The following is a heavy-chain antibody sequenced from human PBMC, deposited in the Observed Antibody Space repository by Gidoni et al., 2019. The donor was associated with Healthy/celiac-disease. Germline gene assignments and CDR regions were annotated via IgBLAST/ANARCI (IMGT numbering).Heavy chain of an antibody. J-gene: IGHJ2*01. Sequence: QVQLVQSGAEVKQPGASVKVSCTASGYPFTSSGIRWVRNAPGQGLEWMVWISAYNGNTNYAQKLQGIVTMTTDTSTSTAYMELRSLRAYDTAVYYCAREEGGYSGYDRTPSWYFDLWVRGTLVTVSS. CDR1: GYPFTSSG. D-gene: IGHD5-12*01. CDR2: ISAYNGNT. V-gene: IGHV1-18*01. CDR3: AREEGGYSGYDRTPSWYFDL.